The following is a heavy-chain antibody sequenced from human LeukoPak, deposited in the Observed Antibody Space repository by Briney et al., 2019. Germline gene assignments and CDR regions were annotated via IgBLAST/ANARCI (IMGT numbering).Heavy chain of an antibody. CDR1: GFSFSYYG. CDR3: GRLRSANWFDP. J-gene: IGHJ5*02. CDR2: IGGGGHDT. D-gene: IGHD3-16*01. Sequence: GGSLRLSCAASGFSFSYYGMGWVRQAPGKGLEWVSAIGGGGHDTFYADFVRGRFTISRDNSKNTLYLQMNTRRVEDTARYYCGRLRSANWFDPWGQGTQVTVSS. V-gene: IGHV3-23*01.